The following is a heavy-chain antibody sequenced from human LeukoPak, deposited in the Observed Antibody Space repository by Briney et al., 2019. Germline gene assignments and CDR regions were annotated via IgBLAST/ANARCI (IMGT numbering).Heavy chain of an antibody. CDR1: EFTFSSYG. Sequence: GGSLRLSCAASEFTFSSYGMHWVRQAPGMGLEWVTFIRSDGSDKYYAVSVKGRFTISRDNAKNSLYLQMNSLRAEDTAVYYCARVRGPYCSSTSCFHDAFDIWGQGTMVTVSS. CDR3: ARVRGPYCSSTSCFHDAFDI. CDR2: IRSDGSDK. D-gene: IGHD2-2*01. J-gene: IGHJ3*02. V-gene: IGHV3-30*02.